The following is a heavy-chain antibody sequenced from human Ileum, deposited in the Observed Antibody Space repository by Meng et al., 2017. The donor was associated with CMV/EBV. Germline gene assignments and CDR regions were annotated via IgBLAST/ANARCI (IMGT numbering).Heavy chain of an antibody. V-gene: IGHV1-69*05. Sequence: ISWVRQAPGQGLEWMGGIIPIFGTANYAQKFQGRVTITTDESTSTAYMELSSLRSEDTAVYYCARGGLDCSSTSCYAAYYYYGMDVWGQGTTVTVSS. J-gene: IGHJ6*02. CDR2: IIPIFGTA. D-gene: IGHD2-2*01. CDR3: ARGGLDCSSTSCYAAYYYYGMDV.